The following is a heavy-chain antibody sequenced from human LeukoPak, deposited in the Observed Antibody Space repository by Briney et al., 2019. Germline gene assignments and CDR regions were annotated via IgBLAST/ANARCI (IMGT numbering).Heavy chain of an antibody. V-gene: IGHV1-8*01. D-gene: IGHD3-16*02. CDR1: GYTFTSYD. CDR2: MNPNSGNT. Sequence: ASVKVSCKASGYTFTSYDINWVRQATGQGLEWMGWMNPNSGNTGYAQKFQGRVTMTRNTSISTAYMELSRLRSEDTAVYYCARGDMFTFGGVIVIWFDPWGQGTLVTVSS. CDR3: ARGDMFTFGGVIVIWFDP. J-gene: IGHJ5*02.